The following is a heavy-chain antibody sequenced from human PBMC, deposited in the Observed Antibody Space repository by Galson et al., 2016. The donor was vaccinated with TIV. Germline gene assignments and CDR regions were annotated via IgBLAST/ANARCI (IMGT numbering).Heavy chain of an antibody. V-gene: IGHV3-30*01. J-gene: IGHJ4*02. CDR2: ISYDGRIE. D-gene: IGHD2-21*01. CDR1: GFKFSNYP. CDR3: ARDAVIGTPDYFDY. Sequence: LRLSCAASGFKFSNYPMHWVRQTPGKGLEWVAVISYDGRIEDYADSVKGRFTISRDDSRNTLYLQMNSLRTEDTAIYYCARDAVIGTPDYFDYWGQGTLVTVSS.